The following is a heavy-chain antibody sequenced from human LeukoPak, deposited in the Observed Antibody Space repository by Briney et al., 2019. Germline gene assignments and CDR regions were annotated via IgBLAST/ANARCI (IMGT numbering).Heavy chain of an antibody. D-gene: IGHD3-10*01. Sequence: ASVKVSCKASGYTFTNYGISWVRQAPGQGPEWMGGIIPIFGTANYAQKFQGRVTITADESTSTAYMELSSLRSEDTAVYYCARHYGSGTTRFYYYYYMDVWGKGTTVTISS. CDR3: ARHYGSGTTRFYYYYYMDV. J-gene: IGHJ6*03. V-gene: IGHV1-69*13. CDR2: IIPIFGTA. CDR1: GYTFTNYG.